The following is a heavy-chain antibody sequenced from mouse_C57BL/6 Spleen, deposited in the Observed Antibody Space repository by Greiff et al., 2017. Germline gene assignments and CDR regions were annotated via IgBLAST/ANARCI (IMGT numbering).Heavy chain of an antibody. D-gene: IGHD1-1*01. J-gene: IGHJ1*03. V-gene: IGHV1-81*01. Sequence: VKLQQSGAELARPGASVKLSCKASGYTFTSYGISWVKQRTGQGLEWIGEIYPRSGNTYYNEKFKGKATLTADKSSSTAYMELRSLTSEDSAVYFCARKGITTVVAHWYFDVWGTGTTVTVSS. CDR3: ARKGITTVVAHWYFDV. CDR2: IYPRSGNT. CDR1: GYTFTSYG.